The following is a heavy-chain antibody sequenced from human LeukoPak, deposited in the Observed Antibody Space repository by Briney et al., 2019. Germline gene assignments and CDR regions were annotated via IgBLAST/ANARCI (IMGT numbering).Heavy chain of an antibody. D-gene: IGHD3-22*01. V-gene: IGHV4-4*07. CDR3: ARHELDSSGYGMGFDY. CDR2: IYTSGST. CDR1: GGSISSYY. Sequence: SETLSLTCTVSGGSISSYYWSWIRQPAGKGLEWIGRIYTSGSTNYNPSLKSRVTMSVDTSKNQFSLKLSSVTAADTGVYYCARHELDSSGYGMGFDYWGQGTLVTVSS. J-gene: IGHJ4*02.